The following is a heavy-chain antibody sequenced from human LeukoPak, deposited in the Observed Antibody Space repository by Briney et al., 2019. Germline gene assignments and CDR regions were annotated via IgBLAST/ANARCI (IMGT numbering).Heavy chain of an antibody. J-gene: IGHJ4*02. Sequence: SETLSLTCVVYGGSFSGYYWSWIRQPPGKGLEWIGEINHSGSTNYNPSLKSRVTISVDTSKNQFSLKLSSVTAADTAVYYCARSKGGRTTVTYFDYWGQGTLVTVSS. V-gene: IGHV4-34*01. D-gene: IGHD4-17*01. CDR3: ARSKGGRTTVTYFDY. CDR1: GGSFSGYY. CDR2: INHSGST.